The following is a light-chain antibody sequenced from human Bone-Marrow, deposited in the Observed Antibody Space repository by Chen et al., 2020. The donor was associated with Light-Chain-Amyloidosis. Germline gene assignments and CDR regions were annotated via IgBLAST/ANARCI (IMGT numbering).Light chain of an antibody. J-gene: IGLJ3*02. V-gene: IGLV6-57*01. CDR2: EDD. CDR1: SGSIATNY. Sequence: NFMLTQPHSVSESPGKTVIISCTRSSGSIATNYVQWYQQRPGSSPTTVIYEDDQRPSGVPDRFSGSIDRSSNSAALSISGLKTEDEADCYCQSYQSSSQGVFGGGTKLTVL. CDR3: QSYQSSSQGV.